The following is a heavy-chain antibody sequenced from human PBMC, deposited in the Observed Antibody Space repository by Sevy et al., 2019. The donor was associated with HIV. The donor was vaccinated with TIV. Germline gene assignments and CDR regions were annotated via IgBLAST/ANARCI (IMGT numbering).Heavy chain of an antibody. D-gene: IGHD3-10*01. Sequence: GGSLRLSCAASGFIFRDYGMHWVRQAPGKELEWVTFITFDGRNKNCGDSVRGRFTISRDNAKNTLYVQMNSLRDEDTAVYYCAKESLVRGIKTEAFDIWGQGTMVTVSS. CDR1: GFIFRDYG. V-gene: IGHV3-30*02. CDR2: ITFDGRNK. CDR3: AKESLVRGIKTEAFDI. J-gene: IGHJ3*02.